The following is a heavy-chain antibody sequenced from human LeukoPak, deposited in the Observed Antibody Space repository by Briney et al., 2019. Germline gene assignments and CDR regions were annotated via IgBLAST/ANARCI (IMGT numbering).Heavy chain of an antibody. CDR2: INPIGGST. J-gene: IGHJ5*02. Sequence: ASVKVSCKASGYTFTSYYMHWVRQAPGQGLEWMGIINPIGGSTTYAQKFQGRVTMTRDTSTSTVYMELSSLRSEDTAVYYCASGHLLEGYTSGRYWFDPWGQGTLVTVSS. D-gene: IGHD6-19*01. V-gene: IGHV1-46*01. CDR3: ASGHLLEGYTSGRYWFDP. CDR1: GYTFTSYY.